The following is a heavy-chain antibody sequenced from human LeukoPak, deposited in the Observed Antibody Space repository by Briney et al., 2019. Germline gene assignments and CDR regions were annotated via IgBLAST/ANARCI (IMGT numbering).Heavy chain of an antibody. CDR3: AKGYYGSGSYGWFDY. Sequence: GGSLRLSCAAPGFTFSSSAMNWVRQAPGKGLEWVSTISGSGDRTYYADSVKGRFTISRDNSKNTLFLQMNSLRAEDTAVYYCAKGYYGSGSYGWFDYWGQGTLVTVSS. V-gene: IGHV3-23*01. CDR1: GFTFSSSA. D-gene: IGHD3-10*01. J-gene: IGHJ4*02. CDR2: ISGSGDRT.